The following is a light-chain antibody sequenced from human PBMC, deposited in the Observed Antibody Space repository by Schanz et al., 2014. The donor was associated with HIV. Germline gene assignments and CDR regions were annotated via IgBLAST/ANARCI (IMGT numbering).Light chain of an antibody. J-gene: IGKJ3*01. Sequence: DIQLTQSPSFLSASVGDRVTVTCRPSQIIGSDLAWYQQKSGKAPKLLIYAASTLQSGVPSRFSGSGSGTEFTLTIISLQPEDFATYYCQQLGTFGPGTKVDIK. CDR3: QQLGT. CDR2: AAS. V-gene: IGKV1-9*01. CDR1: QIIGSD.